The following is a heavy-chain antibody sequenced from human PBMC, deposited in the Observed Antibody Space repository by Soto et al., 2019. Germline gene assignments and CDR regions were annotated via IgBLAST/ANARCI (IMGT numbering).Heavy chain of an antibody. V-gene: IGHV4-34*01. D-gene: IGHD2-15*01. Sequence: SETLSLTCAVYGGSFSGYYWSWIRQPPGKGLEWIGEINHSGSTNYNPSLKSRVTISVDTSKNQFSLKLSSVTAADTAVYYCAGGHIVVVVAATPVNWFDPWGQGTLVTVSS. J-gene: IGHJ5*02. CDR2: INHSGST. CDR1: GGSFSGYY. CDR3: AGGHIVVVVAATPVNWFDP.